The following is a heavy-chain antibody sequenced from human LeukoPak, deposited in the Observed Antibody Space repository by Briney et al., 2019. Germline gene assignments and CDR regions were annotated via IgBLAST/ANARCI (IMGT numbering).Heavy chain of an antibody. CDR1: GYTFTGYY. J-gene: IGHJ6*02. V-gene: IGHV1-2*02. Sequence: ASVKVSCKASGYTFTGYYMHWVRQAPGQGLEWMGWINPNSGGTNYAQKFQGRVTMTRDTSISTAYMELSRLRSDDTAAYYCARGAGGDYRVIYYYYGMDVWGQGTTVTVSS. CDR3: ARGAGGDYRVIYYYYGMDV. CDR2: INPNSGGT. D-gene: IGHD4-17*01.